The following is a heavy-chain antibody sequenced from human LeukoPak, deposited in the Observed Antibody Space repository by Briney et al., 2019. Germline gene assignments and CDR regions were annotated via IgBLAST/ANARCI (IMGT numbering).Heavy chain of an antibody. J-gene: IGHJ6*04. CDR2: ISGGGGTT. CDR1: GFTFSSYA. CDR3: AKDSERYFDWLLDPSAFDI. V-gene: IGHV3-23*01. Sequence: GSLRLSCAASGFTFSSYAMSWVRQAPGKGLDWVSAISGGGGTTYYADSVKGRFAISRDNSKNMLYLQINSLRAEDTAVYYCAKDSERYFDWLLDPSAFDIWGKGTTVTVSS. D-gene: IGHD3-9*01.